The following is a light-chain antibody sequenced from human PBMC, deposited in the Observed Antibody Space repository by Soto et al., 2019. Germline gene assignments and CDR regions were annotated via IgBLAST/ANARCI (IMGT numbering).Light chain of an antibody. CDR3: AAWDDSLNAPYV. J-gene: IGLJ1*01. Sequence: QSVLTQPPSAAGTPGQRVTISCSGSSSNIGSNTENWYQQLPGTASKLLIDSNNQRPSGVPDRFSGSKSGTSASLAISGLQSEDEADYYCAAWDDSLNAPYVFGTGTKLTVL. CDR1: SSNIGSNT. V-gene: IGLV1-44*01. CDR2: SNN.